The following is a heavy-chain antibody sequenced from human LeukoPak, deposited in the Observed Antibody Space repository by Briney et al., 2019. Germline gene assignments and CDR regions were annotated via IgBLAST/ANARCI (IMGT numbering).Heavy chain of an antibody. Sequence: ASVKVSCKTSGYTFTSYGLSWVRQAPGQGLEWMGCIITYNGNTYYSQKFQGRVTMTTETATSTAYMELRSLRSDDTAVYYCAKTTVTSEEYFYYYMDVWGKGTTVTVSS. J-gene: IGHJ6*03. CDR1: GYTFTSYG. CDR3: AKTTVTSEEYFYYYMDV. V-gene: IGHV1-18*01. CDR2: IITYNGNT. D-gene: IGHD4-17*01.